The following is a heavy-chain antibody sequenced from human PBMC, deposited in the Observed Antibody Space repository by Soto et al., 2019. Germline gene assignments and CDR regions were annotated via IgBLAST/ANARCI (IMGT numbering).Heavy chain of an antibody. CDR1: GLSLSTSGEA. V-gene: IGHV2-5*02. CDR2: IYWDNDK. J-gene: IGHJ5*02. Sequence: QITLKESGPTLVKPTQTLTLTCTFSGLSLSTSGEAVGWIRQPPGKALEWLALIYWDNDKFYNPTLKTRLTITKDTSKNQVVLTLTNMDPVDTATYFCVHYVSTSPAGWFDPWGQGILVTVSS. D-gene: IGHD3-10*02. CDR3: VHYVSTSPAGWFDP.